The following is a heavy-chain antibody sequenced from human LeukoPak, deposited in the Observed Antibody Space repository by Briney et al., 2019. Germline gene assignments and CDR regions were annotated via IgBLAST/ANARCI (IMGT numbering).Heavy chain of an antibody. CDR2: IKRDGGEK. CDR1: GFTFSSYW. CDR3: AREGHSGDYFDY. Sequence: GGSLRLSCVVSGFTFSSYWMSWVRQAPGKGLEWVANIKRDGGEKYYVDSVKGRFTISRDTAKKSLYLQMNNLRAEDTAVSYCAREGHSGDYFDYWGQGTLVTVSS. J-gene: IGHJ4*02. D-gene: IGHD2-21*01. V-gene: IGHV3-7*05.